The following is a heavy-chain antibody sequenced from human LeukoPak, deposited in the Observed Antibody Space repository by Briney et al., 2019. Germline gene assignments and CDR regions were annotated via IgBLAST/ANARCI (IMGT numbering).Heavy chain of an antibody. V-gene: IGHV4-59*01. J-gene: IGHJ6*02. D-gene: IGHD4-11*01. CDR3: ARTTDV. Sequence: PSETLSLTCTASGCTISSNYRSWIRQPPGKGLEWIGYIYYSGSTNYNPSLKSRVTISVDTAKNQFSLKLSSVTAADAAVYYCARTTDVWGQGTTVTVSS. CDR2: IYYSGST. CDR1: GCTISSNY.